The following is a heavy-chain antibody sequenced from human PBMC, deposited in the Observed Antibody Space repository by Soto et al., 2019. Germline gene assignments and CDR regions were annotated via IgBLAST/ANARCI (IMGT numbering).Heavy chain of an antibody. J-gene: IGHJ5*02. V-gene: IGHV3-23*01. D-gene: IGHD6-19*01. Sequence: GSLRLSCAASGFTFRSYAMNWVRQAPGKGLEWVSIITNGGSTYYADSVKGRFTISRDNSKNTMYLQMNSLRVEDTALYYCAKDWGVAGTGWFDPWGQGTLVTVSS. CDR3: AKDWGVAGTGWFDP. CDR1: GFTFRSYA. CDR2: ITNGGST.